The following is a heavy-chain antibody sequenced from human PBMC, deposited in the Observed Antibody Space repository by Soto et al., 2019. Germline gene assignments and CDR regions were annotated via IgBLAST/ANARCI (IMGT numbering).Heavy chain of an antibody. D-gene: IGHD6-13*01. V-gene: IGHV4-34*01. CDR2: INHSGST. CDR1: GGSFSGYY. J-gene: IGHJ6*01. Sequence: KPSETLSLTCAVYGGSFSGYYWSWIRQPPGKGLEWIGEINHSGSTNYNPSLKSRVTISVDTSKNQFSLKLSSVTAADTAVYYCARLHIAAAGSPYYYGMDVWGQGTTVTVSS. CDR3: ARLHIAAAGSPYYYGMDV.